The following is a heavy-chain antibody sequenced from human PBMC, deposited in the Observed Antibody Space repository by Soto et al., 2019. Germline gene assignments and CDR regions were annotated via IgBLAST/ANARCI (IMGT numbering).Heavy chain of an antibody. Sequence: PSETLSLTCTVSGGSISSYYWSWIRQPPGKGLEWIGYIYYSGSTNYNPSLKSRVTISVDTSKNQFSLKLSSVTAADTAVYYYARGGPADGFVYWGQGTLVTVSS. CDR2: IYYSGST. CDR1: GGSISSYY. V-gene: IGHV4-59*01. D-gene: IGHD6-13*01. CDR3: ARGGPADGFVY. J-gene: IGHJ4*02.